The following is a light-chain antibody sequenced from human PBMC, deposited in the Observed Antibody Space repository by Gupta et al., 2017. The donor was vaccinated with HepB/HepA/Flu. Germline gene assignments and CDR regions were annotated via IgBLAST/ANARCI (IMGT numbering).Light chain of an antibody. J-gene: IGLJ3*02. CDR2: RNA. CDR1: NIGSNT. Sequence: SYELPQPLSVAVALGQTARITCGGNNIGSNTVHWYQQKPGQAPMLVIQRNANRPSGIPERFSGSNSGNTATLTITRAKAGDEADYYCQVWDSSGWVFGGGTKLTVL. CDR3: QVWDSSGWV. V-gene: IGLV3-9*01.